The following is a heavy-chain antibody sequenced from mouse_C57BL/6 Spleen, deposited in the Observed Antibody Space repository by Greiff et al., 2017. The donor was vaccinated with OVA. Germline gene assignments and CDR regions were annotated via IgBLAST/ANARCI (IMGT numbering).Heavy chain of an antibody. CDR1: GYTFTSYW. CDR2: IDPSDSYT. D-gene: IGHD1-1*01. Sequence: QVQLQQPGAELVMPGASVKLSCKASGYTFTSYWMHWVKQRPGQGLEWIGEIDPSDSYTNYNQKFKGKSTLTVDKSSSTAYMQLSSLTSEDSAVYYCARRYYYGSSPFDYWGQGTTLTVSS. V-gene: IGHV1-69*01. J-gene: IGHJ2*01. CDR3: ARRYYYGSSPFDY.